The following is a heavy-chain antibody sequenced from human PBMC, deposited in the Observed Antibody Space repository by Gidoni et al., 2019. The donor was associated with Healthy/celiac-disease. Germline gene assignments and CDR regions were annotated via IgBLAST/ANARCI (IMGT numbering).Heavy chain of an antibody. J-gene: IGHJ3*02. CDR3: ARRPIGCSSTSCSPRGFDI. D-gene: IGHD2-2*01. CDR1: GGSISSSSYY. CDR2: IYYSGST. V-gene: IGHV4-39*01. Sequence: QLQLQESGPGLVKPSETLSLTCTVSGGSISSSSYYWGWIRQPPGKGLEWIGSIYYSGSTYYNPSLKSRVTISVDTSKNQFSLKLSSVTAADTAVYYCARRPIGCSSTSCSPRGFDIWGQGTMVTVSS.